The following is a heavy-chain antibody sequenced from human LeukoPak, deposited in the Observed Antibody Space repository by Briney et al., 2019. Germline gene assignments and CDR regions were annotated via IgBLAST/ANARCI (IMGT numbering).Heavy chain of an antibody. CDR1: GGSISSYY. CDR2: IYYSGST. V-gene: IGHV4-59*01. D-gene: IGHD2-15*01. J-gene: IGHJ4*02. Sequence: SETLSLTCTVSGGSISSYYWSWIRQPPGKGLEWIGYIYYSGSTNYNPSLKSRVTISVDTSKNQFSLKLSSVTAADTAVYYCARAGFAYVVVVATPFDYWGQGTLVTVSS. CDR3: ARAGFAYVVVVATPFDY.